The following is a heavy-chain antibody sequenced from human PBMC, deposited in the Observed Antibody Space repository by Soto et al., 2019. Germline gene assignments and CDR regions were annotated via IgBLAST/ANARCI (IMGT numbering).Heavy chain of an antibody. J-gene: IGHJ3*02. D-gene: IGHD1-1*01. CDR3: AREIQKMAFDI. Sequence: ASVQVSCKASGYTFTGYYMHWVRQAPGQGLEWMGWINPNSGGTNYAQKFQGWVTMTRDTSISTAYMELSRLRSDDTAVYYCAREIQKMAFDIWGQGTMVTVSS. V-gene: IGHV1-2*04. CDR1: GYTFTGYY. CDR2: INPNSGGT.